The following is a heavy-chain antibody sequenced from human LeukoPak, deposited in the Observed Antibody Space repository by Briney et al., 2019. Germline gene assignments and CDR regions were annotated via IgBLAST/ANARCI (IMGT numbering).Heavy chain of an antibody. CDR2: IKQDGSEK. CDR3: ARGVPKTSYYYYYMDV. D-gene: IGHD4-11*01. CDR1: GFTVSSNY. Sequence: GGSLRLSCAASGFTVSSNYMSWVRQAPGKGLEWVANIKQDGSEKYYVDSVKGRFTISRDNAKNSLYLQMNSLRAEDTAVYYCARGVPKTSYYYYYMDVWGKGTTVTVSS. V-gene: IGHV3-7*01. J-gene: IGHJ6*03.